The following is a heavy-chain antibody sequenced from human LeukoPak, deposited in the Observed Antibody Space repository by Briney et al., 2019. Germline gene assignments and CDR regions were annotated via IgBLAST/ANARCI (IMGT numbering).Heavy chain of an antibody. CDR3: TRHGLSVYSSSSDY. J-gene: IGHJ4*02. CDR1: GFTFSGSA. Sequence: GGSLRLSCAASGFTFSGSAMHWVRQASGKGLEWVGRIRSKANSYATAYAASVKGRFTISRDDSKNTAYLQMNSLKTEDTAVYYCTRHGLSVYSSSSDYWGQGTLVTVSS. D-gene: IGHD6-6*01. CDR2: IRSKANSYAT. V-gene: IGHV3-73*01.